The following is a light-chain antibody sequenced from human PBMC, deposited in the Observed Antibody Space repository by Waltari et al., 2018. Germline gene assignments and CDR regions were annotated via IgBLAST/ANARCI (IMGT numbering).Light chain of an antibody. Sequence: QSVLTQPPSVSGAPGQRVTISCTGSSSTIGGYYFQWYQQLPGTAPKLLIYENNKRPSGVSDRFSGSQSGTSASLTITGLQSEDEADYYCQSYDSSLSALLFGGGTRLTVL. V-gene: IGLV1-40*01. J-gene: IGLJ2*01. CDR2: ENN. CDR1: SSTIGGYY. CDR3: QSYDSSLSALL.